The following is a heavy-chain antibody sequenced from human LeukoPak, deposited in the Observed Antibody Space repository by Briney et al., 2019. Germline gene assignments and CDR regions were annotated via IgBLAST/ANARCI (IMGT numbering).Heavy chain of an antibody. V-gene: IGHV3-48*03. Sequence: GGSPRLSCAASGFTFSGYEMNWVRQAPGKGLEWVSYISSRGSTIYYADSVKGRFTISRDNAKSSLYLQMNSLRAEDAAVYYCARDSNVDTTMDFDHWGQGTLVTVSS. CDR2: ISSRGSTI. J-gene: IGHJ4*02. CDR3: ARDSNVDTTMDFDH. D-gene: IGHD5-18*01. CDR1: GFTFSGYE.